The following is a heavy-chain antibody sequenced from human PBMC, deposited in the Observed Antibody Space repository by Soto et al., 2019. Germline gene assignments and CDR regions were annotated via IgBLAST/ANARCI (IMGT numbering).Heavy chain of an antibody. Sequence: PGGSLRLSCAASGFTFSNAWINWVRQAPGKGLEWVGRIKSKTDGGTTDFAAPVKGRFAISRDDSKNMEYLQMNSLRAEDTAVYYCARDPTVEPAAGTFKKARDYYYYMDVWGKGTTVTVSS. CDR3: ARDPTVEPAAGTFKKARDYYYYMDV. J-gene: IGHJ6*03. CDR1: GFTFSNAW. CDR2: IKSKTDGGTT. V-gene: IGHV3-15*07. D-gene: IGHD6-13*01.